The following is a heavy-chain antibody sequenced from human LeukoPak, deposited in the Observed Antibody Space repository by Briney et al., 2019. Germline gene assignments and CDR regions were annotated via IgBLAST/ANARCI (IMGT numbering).Heavy chain of an antibody. CDR3: AKDLSGQLEKDYYYYYYMDV. D-gene: IGHD6-6*01. CDR1: GFTFSSYS. J-gene: IGHJ6*03. Sequence: GGSLRLSCAASGFTFSSYSMNWVRQAPGKGLEWVSAISGSGGSTYYADSVKGRFTISRDNSKNTLYLQMNSLRAEDTAVYYCAKDLSGQLEKDYYYYYYMDVWGKGTTVTVSS. V-gene: IGHV3-23*01. CDR2: ISGSGGST.